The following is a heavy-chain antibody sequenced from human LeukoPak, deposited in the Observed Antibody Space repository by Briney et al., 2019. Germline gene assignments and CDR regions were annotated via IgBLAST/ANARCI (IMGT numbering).Heavy chain of an antibody. CDR1: GFTFSSYA. CDR2: ISYDGSNK. J-gene: IGHJ4*02. V-gene: IGHV3-30*18. CDR3: AKDRSHSWTFDY. Sequence: QSGGSLRLSCAASGFTFSSYAMSWVRQAPGKGLEWVAIISYDGSNKYYADSVKGRFTISRDNSKNTLYLQMNSLRAEDTAGYYCAKDRSHSWTFDYWGQGTLVTVSS. D-gene: IGHD6-13*01.